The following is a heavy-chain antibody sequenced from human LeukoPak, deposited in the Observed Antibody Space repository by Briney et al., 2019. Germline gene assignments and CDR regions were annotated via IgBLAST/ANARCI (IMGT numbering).Heavy chain of an antibody. D-gene: IGHD5-12*01. Sequence: GGPLSLSCAASGFPFSSYAMRWVRQAQGKGLGWASGIGGSGGSTYYADSGKGRFTISRDNSKNTLYLQMNSLRTEDTAVYYCAKETGYSGYDYGDYWGQGTLVTVSS. CDR1: GFPFSSYA. V-gene: IGHV3-23*01. J-gene: IGHJ4*02. CDR3: AKETGYSGYDYGDY. CDR2: IGGSGGST.